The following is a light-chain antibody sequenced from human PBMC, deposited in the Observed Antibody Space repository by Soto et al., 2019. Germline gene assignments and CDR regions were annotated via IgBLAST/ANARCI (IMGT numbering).Light chain of an antibody. CDR2: GAS. Sequence: EIVLTQSPGTLSLSPGERATLSCRASQSVSSSYLAWYQQKPGQAPRLLIYGASSRATGIPDRFSGSGSGTDFTLTISRLEPEDSGVYYCQQYGSSLGVTFGGGTKVEIK. V-gene: IGKV3-20*01. J-gene: IGKJ4*01. CDR3: QQYGSSLGVT. CDR1: QSVSSSY.